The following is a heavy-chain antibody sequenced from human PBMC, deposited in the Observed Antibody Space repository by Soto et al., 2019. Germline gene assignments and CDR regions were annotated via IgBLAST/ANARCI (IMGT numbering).Heavy chain of an antibody. CDR1: GYTFTGYY. Sequence: ASVKVSCKASGYTFTGYYMHWVRQAPGQGLEWMGWINPNSGGTNYAQKFQGRVTMTRDTSISTAYMELSRPRSDDTAVYYCARDLLEWLDLYGMDVWGQGTTVTVSS. J-gene: IGHJ6*02. CDR2: INPNSGGT. D-gene: IGHD3-3*01. V-gene: IGHV1-2*02. CDR3: ARDLLEWLDLYGMDV.